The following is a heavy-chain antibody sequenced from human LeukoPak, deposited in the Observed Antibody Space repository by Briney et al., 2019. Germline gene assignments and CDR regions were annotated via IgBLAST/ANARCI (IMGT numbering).Heavy chain of an antibody. Sequence: ASVKVSCKASGGTFSSYAISWVRQAPGQGLEWMGRIIPILGIANYAQKFQGRVTITADKSTSTAYMELSSLRSEDTAVYYCARVGGRAAAGLDYWGQGTLVTVSS. CDR1: GGTFSSYA. CDR2: IIPILGIA. D-gene: IGHD6-13*01. J-gene: IGHJ4*02. CDR3: ARVGGRAAAGLDY. V-gene: IGHV1-69*04.